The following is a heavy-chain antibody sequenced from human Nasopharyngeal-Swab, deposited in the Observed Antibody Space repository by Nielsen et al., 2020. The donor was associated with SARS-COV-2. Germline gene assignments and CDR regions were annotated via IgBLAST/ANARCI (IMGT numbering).Heavy chain of an antibody. CDR3: ARGRLSNYYGMDV. V-gene: IGHV1-8*01. CDR2: MNPNSGNT. Sequence: WARQAPGQGLEWMGWMNPNSGNTGYAQKFQGRVTMTRNTSISTAYMELSSLRSEDTAVYYCARGRLSNYYGMDVWGQGTTVTVSS. J-gene: IGHJ6*02. D-gene: IGHD3-16*02.